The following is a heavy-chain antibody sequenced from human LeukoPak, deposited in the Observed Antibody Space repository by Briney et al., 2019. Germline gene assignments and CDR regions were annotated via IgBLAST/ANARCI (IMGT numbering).Heavy chain of an antibody. D-gene: IGHD4-11*01. V-gene: IGHV3-23*01. Sequence: GGSLRLSCAASGFTFSTYAMSWVRQAPGKGPEWVSVISGSGANTYYADSVKGRFTISRDNSKNTLYLQVNSLRAEDTAVYYCAKAKSYYSNYDYWGQGTLVTVSS. CDR2: ISGSGANT. CDR1: GFTFSTYA. J-gene: IGHJ4*02. CDR3: AKAKSYYSNYDY.